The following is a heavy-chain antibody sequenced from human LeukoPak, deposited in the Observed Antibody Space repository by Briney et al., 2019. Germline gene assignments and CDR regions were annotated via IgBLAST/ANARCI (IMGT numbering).Heavy chain of an antibody. CDR1: GGTFSSYA. J-gene: IGHJ6*02. Sequence: ASVKVSRKASGGTFSSYAISWVRQAPGQGLEWMGGLTPIFGTANYAQKFQGRVTITADESTSTAYMELSSLRSEDTAVYYCARSYYGSESGYYYGMDVWGQGTTVTVSS. CDR3: ARSYYGSESGYYYGMDV. CDR2: LTPIFGTA. D-gene: IGHD3-10*01. V-gene: IGHV1-69*13.